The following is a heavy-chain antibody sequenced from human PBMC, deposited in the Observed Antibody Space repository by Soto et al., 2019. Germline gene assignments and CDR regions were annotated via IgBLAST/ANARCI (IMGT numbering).Heavy chain of an antibody. Sequence: QVQVVQSRAEVKKPGASVKVSCKASGYTFTDYDINWVRQASGQGLEYMGWMSPESGNTGYAPQFQGRGTMTRNTSISTAYMALSSLRSEDTAVYYCEVTTGYWGQGTKVTVSS. CDR3: EVTTGY. V-gene: IGHV1-8*01. CDR2: MSPESGNT. D-gene: IGHD2-21*02. CDR1: GYTFTDYD. J-gene: IGHJ4*02.